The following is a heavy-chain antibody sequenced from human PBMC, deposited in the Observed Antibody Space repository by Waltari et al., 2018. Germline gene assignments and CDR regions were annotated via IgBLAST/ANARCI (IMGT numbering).Heavy chain of an antibody. CDR2: ISSSSGTI. V-gene: IGHV3-48*04. D-gene: IGHD6-19*01. CDR1: GFTFSSYS. Sequence: EVQLVESGGGLVQPGGSLRLSCAASGFTFSSYSMNWVRQAPGKGLEWVSYISSSSGTIYYADSVKGRFTISRDNAKNSLYLQMNSLRAEDTAVYYCARRYSSGFDYWGQGTLVTVS. J-gene: IGHJ4*02. CDR3: ARRYSSGFDY.